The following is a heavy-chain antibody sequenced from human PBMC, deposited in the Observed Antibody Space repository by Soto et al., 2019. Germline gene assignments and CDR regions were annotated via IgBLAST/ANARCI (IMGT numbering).Heavy chain of an antibody. Sequence: GGSLRLSCAASGFTFSSYAMSWVRQAPGKGLEWVSAISGSGGSTYYADSVKGRFTISRDNSKNTLYLQMNSLRAEDTAVYYCAKAVYDYVWGSYNDYWGQGTLVTVSS. CDR2: ISGSGGST. CDR1: GFTFSSYA. J-gene: IGHJ4*02. CDR3: AKAVYDYVWGSYNDY. D-gene: IGHD3-16*01. V-gene: IGHV3-23*01.